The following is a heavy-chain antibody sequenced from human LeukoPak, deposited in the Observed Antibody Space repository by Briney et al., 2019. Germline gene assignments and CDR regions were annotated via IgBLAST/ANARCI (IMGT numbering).Heavy chain of an antibody. J-gene: IGHJ4*02. D-gene: IGHD2-21*02. CDR2: ISSDSTYI. Sequence: GGSLRLSCAASGFTFSTYTMNWVRQAPGKGLEWVSSISSDSTYIYYADSVQGRFTISRDNAKNSLYLQMNSLRAEDTAVYYCAPTGKVTVDLGYWGQGTLVTVSS. V-gene: IGHV3-21*01. CDR3: APTGKVTVDLGY. CDR1: GFTFSTYT.